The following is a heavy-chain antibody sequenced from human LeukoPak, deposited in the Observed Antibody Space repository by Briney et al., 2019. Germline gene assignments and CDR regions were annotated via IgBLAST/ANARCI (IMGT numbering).Heavy chain of an antibody. D-gene: IGHD6-19*01. CDR3: ARDRVAWGGWYTGDDAFDI. J-gene: IGHJ3*02. V-gene: IGHV3-7*01. CDR2: IKQDGSEK. CDR1: GFTFSSYW. Sequence: GGSLRLSCAASGFTFSSYWMSWVRQTPGKGLEWVANIKQDGSEKYYVDSVKGRFTISRDNAKNSLYLQMNSLRAEDTAVYYCARDRVAWGGWYTGDDAFDIWGQGTMVTVPS.